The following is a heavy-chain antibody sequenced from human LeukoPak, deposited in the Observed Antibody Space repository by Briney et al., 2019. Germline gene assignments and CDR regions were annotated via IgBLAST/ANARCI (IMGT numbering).Heavy chain of an antibody. V-gene: IGHV4-59*08. J-gene: IGHJ4*02. CDR3: ARQWVVATIPIFDY. CDR2: IYYSGST. D-gene: IGHD5-12*01. CDR1: GGSISSYY. Sequence: SEALSLTCTVSGGSISSYYWSWIRQPPGKGLEWIGYIYYSGSTNYNPSLKSRVTISVDTSKNQFSLKLSSVTAADTAVYYCARQWVVATIPIFDYWGQGTLVTVSS.